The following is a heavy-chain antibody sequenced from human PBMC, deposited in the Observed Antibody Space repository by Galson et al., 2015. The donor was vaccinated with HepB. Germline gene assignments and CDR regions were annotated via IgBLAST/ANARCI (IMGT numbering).Heavy chain of an antibody. V-gene: IGHV4-59*01. Sequence: ETLSLTCTVSGGSISSYYWSWIRQPPGKGLEWIGYIYYSGSTNYNPSLKSRVTISVDTSKNQFSLKLSSVTAADTAVYYCARVRHYPGSSWLSYFDYWGQGTLVTVSS. CDR2: IYYSGST. CDR1: GGSISSYY. CDR3: ARVRHYPGSSWLSYFDY. J-gene: IGHJ4*02. D-gene: IGHD6-13*01.